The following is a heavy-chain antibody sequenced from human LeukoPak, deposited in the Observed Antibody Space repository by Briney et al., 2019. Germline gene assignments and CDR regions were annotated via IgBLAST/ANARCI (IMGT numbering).Heavy chain of an antibody. D-gene: IGHD2-21*01. CDR2: IYSIGST. V-gene: IGHV4-59*01. J-gene: IGHJ6*02. CDR3: ARFSVWYYYYGMDV. Sequence: SETLSLTCAVVGGSFSSYYWSWIRQPPWKGLDWIGYIYSIGSTNYNPCLKSRVTISVDTSTNQFSLKLSSVTAADTAVYYCARFSVWYYYYGMDVWGQGTTVTVSS. CDR1: GGSFSSYY.